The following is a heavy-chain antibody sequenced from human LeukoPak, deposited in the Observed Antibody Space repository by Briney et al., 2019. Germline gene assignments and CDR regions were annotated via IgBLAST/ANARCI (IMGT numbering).Heavy chain of an antibody. CDR2: ISGSGGST. V-gene: IGHV3-23*01. CDR3: AKSRMARVVAATSFDY. J-gene: IGHJ4*02. CDR1: GFTFSSYA. D-gene: IGHD2-15*01. Sequence: GGSLRLSCAASGFTFSSYAMSWVRQAPGKGLEWVSAISGSGGSTYYADSVKGRFTISRDNSKNTLYLQMNSLRAEDTAVYYCAKSRMARVVAATSFDYWGQGTLVTVSS.